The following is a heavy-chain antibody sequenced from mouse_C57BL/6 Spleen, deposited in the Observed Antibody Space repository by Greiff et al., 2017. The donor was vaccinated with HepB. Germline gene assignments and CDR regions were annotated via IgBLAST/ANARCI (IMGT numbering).Heavy chain of an antibody. CDR3: ARGDYGNFFDY. V-gene: IGHV1-26*01. J-gene: IGHJ2*01. CDR2: INPNNGGT. CDR1: GYTFTDYY. D-gene: IGHD2-1*01. Sequence: EVQLQRSGPELVKPGASVKISCKASGYTFTDYYMNWVKQSHGKSLEWIGDINPNNGGTSYNQKFKGKATLTVDKSSSTAYMELRSLTSEDSAVYYCARGDYGNFFDYWGQGTTLTVSS.